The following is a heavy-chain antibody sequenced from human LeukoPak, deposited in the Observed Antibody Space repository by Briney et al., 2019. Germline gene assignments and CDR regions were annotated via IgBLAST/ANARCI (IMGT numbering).Heavy chain of an antibody. CDR1: GYTFTGYY. V-gene: IGHV1-46*01. D-gene: IGHD2-21*01. CDR3: ARDPRRIYEKAYYYYGMDV. CDR2: INPSGGST. Sequence: GASVKVSCKASGYTFTGYYMHWVRQAPGQGLEWMGIINPSGGSTSYAQKFQGRVTMTRDTSTSTVYMELSSLRSEDTAVYYCARDPRRIYEKAYYYYGMDVWGQGTTVTVSS. J-gene: IGHJ6*02.